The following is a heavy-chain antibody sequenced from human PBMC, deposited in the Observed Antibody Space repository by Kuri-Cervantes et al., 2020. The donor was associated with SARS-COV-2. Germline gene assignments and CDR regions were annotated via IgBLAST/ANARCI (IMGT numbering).Heavy chain of an antibody. CDR1: GFTFSNSW. CDR3: TRGGYTSALSRQNWFDP. D-gene: IGHD6-19*01. V-gene: IGHV3-7*03. J-gene: IGHJ5*02. Sequence: GESLKISCAASGFTFSNSWMSWVRQAPGKGLEWVANIKYDGSEKYYVDSGKGRFIISRDNAKNSVYLQMNSLRDADTAVYYCTRGGYTSALSRQNWFDPWGQETLVTVSS. CDR2: IKYDGSEK.